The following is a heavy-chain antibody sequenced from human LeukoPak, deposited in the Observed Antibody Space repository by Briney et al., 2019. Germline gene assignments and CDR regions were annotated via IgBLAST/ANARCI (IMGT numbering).Heavy chain of an antibody. CDR2: FNGRGDST. CDR1: GFTCSHYG. CDR3: ARDPYYYDSSAFYPFDY. D-gene: IGHD3-22*01. V-gene: IGHV3-23*01. Sequence: GGSLRLSCEVSGFTCSHYGMSWVRQAPGKGPEWVAGFNGRGDSTYYAESVRGRFTISRDTSKNTLYLQVSSLRVEDTAVYYCARDPYYYDSSAFYPFDYWGQGTLVTVSS. J-gene: IGHJ4*02.